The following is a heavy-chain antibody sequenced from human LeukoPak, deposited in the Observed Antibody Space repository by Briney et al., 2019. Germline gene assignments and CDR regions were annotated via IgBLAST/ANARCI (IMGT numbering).Heavy chain of an antibody. Sequence: GGSLRLSCAASGFTFSSYAMSWLRQAPGQGLEWVSAISGSGGSTYYADSVKGRFTISRDNSKNTLYLQMNSLRAEDTAVYYCAKYDSSSWYYFDYWGQGTLVTVSS. V-gene: IGHV3-23*01. CDR1: GFTFSSYA. CDR2: ISGSGGST. D-gene: IGHD6-13*01. CDR3: AKYDSSSWYYFDY. J-gene: IGHJ4*02.